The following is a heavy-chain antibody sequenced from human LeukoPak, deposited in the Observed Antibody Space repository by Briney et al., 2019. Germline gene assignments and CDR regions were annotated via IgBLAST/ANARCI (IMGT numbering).Heavy chain of an antibody. J-gene: IGHJ5*02. CDR3: ARDLGYCSSTSCYPWFDP. CDR1: GGSISSYY. Sequence: PSETLSLTCTVSGGSISSYYWSWIRQPAGKGLEWIGRIYTSGSTNYNPSLKSRVTISVDTSKNQFSLNLSSVTAADTAIYYCARDLGYCSSTSCYPWFDPWGQGTLVTVSS. V-gene: IGHV4-4*07. CDR2: IYTSGST. D-gene: IGHD2-2*01.